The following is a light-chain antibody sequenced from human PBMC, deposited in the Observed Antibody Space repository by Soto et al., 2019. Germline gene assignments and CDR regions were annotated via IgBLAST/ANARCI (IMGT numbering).Light chain of an antibody. CDR3: SSYTRSSTYV. Sequence: ALNRAVSGHGVARRGLPISKTGKNRDVGGYNYVSWYRQHPGRAPKLMIYDVSNRPSGVSNRFSGSKSGNTASLTISGLQAEDEADYYCSSYTRSSTYVFGTGTKVTVL. CDR1: NRDVGGYNY. CDR2: DVS. V-gene: IGLV2-14*01. J-gene: IGLJ1*01.